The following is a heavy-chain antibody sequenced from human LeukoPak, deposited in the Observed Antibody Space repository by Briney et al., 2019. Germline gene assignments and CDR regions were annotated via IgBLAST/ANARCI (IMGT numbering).Heavy chain of an antibody. Sequence: SETLSLTCTVSGGSISSYYWSWIRQPAGKGLEWIGRIYTSGSTNYNPSLKSRVTMSVDTSKNQFSLKLSSVTAADTAVYYCARIGYSSGWHSFDYWGQGTLVTVSS. D-gene: IGHD6-19*01. CDR2: IYTSGST. CDR1: GGSISSYY. V-gene: IGHV4-4*07. J-gene: IGHJ4*02. CDR3: ARIGYSSGWHSFDY.